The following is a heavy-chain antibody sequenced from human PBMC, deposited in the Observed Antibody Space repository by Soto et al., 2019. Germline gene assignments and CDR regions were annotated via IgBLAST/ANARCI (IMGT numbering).Heavy chain of an antibody. CDR2: INPNSGGT. CDR1: GYTFTGYY. Sequence: ASVKVSCKASGYTFTGYYMHWVRQAPGQGLEWMGWINPNSGGTNYAQKFQGWVTMTRDTSISTAYMELSRLRSDDTAVYYCAREVIAVAHGMDVWGQGTTVTVSS. V-gene: IGHV1-2*04. CDR3: AREVIAVAHGMDV. J-gene: IGHJ6*02. D-gene: IGHD6-19*01.